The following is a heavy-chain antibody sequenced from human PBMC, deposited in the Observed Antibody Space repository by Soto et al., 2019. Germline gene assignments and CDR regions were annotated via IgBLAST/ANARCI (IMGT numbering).Heavy chain of an antibody. Sequence: QVHLQESGPGLVAPSGTLSLTCTLSGGSVRAPDWWNWVRQSPDKGLAWIAEVHISGHSNYNPSLTSRLSASIDGSKNQFYLNLNSVTAADTAIYYCARVRQGCSANNCYFDPWGQGTQVTISS. V-gene: IGHV4-4*02. CDR3: ARVRQGCSANNCYFDP. D-gene: IGHD1-1*01. CDR2: VHISGHS. J-gene: IGHJ5*01. CDR1: GGSVRAPDW.